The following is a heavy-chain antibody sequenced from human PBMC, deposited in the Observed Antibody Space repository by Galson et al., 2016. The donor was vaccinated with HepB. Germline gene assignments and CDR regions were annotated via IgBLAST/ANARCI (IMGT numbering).Heavy chain of an antibody. CDR3: ASDPFCGGDCYSYASTDY. CDR1: GYSLSNGYF. D-gene: IGHD2-21*02. CDR2: IYDSGTT. J-gene: IGHJ4*02. V-gene: IGHV4-38-2*01. Sequence: ETLSLTCAVSGYSLSNGYFWGRVRQPPGKGLEWIGSIYDSGTTFYNPSLRSRVTISIDTSNNQFSLRLSSVTAADTAVYYCASDPFCGGDCYSYASTDYWGQGILVTVSS.